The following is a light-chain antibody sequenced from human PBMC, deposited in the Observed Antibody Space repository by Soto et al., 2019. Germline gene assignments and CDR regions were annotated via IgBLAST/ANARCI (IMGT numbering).Light chain of an antibody. J-gene: IGKJ5*01. CDR1: QGVGSKY. CDR2: AAS. V-gene: IGKV3-20*01. CDR3: QQYGNSPGIT. Sequence: EIALTQSPGTLSLSPGERATLSCRASQGVGSKYLAWYQQKPGQAPRLLIYAASTRATGIPDRFSGSGSGTDITLTISSLEPEDFAVYCCQQYGNSPGITFGQGTRLEIK.